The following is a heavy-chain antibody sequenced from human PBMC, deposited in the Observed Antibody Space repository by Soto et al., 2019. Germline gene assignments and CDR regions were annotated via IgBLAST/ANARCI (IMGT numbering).Heavy chain of an antibody. V-gene: IGHV3-64D*06. D-gene: IGHD3-22*01. CDR2: ISINGGST. CDR3: VKGEYYYDSSGYYPFDY. J-gene: IGHJ4*02. CDR1: GFTFSIYA. Sequence: GGSQSLSCSASGFTFSIYAMHWVRQAPGKGLEYVSSISINGGSTHYADSVKGRFTISRDNSKNTQYLQMSSLRADDTALYYCVKGEYYYDSSGYYPFDYWGQGTLVTVSS.